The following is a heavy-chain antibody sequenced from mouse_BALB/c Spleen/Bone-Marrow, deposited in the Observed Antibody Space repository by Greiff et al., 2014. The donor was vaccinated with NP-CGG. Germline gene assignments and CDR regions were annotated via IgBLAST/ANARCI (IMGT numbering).Heavy chain of an antibody. CDR1: GYSITSGYY. V-gene: IGHV3-6*02. Sequence: EVQLQESGPGLVKPSQSLSLTCSVTGYSITSGYYWNWIRQLPGNKLEWMGYISYDGSNNYNPSLKNRISITRDTSKNQFFLKLNSVTTEDTATYYCARGGYGFPFDYRGQGTTLTVSS. CDR2: ISYDGSN. CDR3: ARGGYGFPFDY. J-gene: IGHJ2*01. D-gene: IGHD2-10*02.